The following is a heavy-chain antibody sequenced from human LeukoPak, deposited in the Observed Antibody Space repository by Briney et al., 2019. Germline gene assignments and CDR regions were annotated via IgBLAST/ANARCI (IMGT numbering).Heavy chain of an antibody. J-gene: IGHJ4*02. Sequence: SETLSLTCSVSGGSISSNNFYWGWIRQPQGKGLEWIGSINYSGSTHYNASLKSRVTISVDTSKNQFSLMLSSVTAADTAVYYCARREGPPKNFDFWGQGSLVTASS. CDR1: GGSISSNNFY. CDR2: INYSGST. V-gene: IGHV4-39*01. CDR3: ARREGPPKNFDF.